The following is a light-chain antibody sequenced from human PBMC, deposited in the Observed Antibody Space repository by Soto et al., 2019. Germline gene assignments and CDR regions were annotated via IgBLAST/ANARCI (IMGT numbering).Light chain of an antibody. J-gene: IGKJ4*01. Sequence: EIVLTQSPATLSLSPGERATLSCSSSQSVSSYLAWYQQKPGQAPRLLIYEASNRATGIPARFSGSGSGTDFTLTITSLQPEDFATYYCQQYNSYPLTFGGGTKVDIK. CDR1: QSVSSY. CDR3: QQYNSYPLT. V-gene: IGKV3-11*01. CDR2: EAS.